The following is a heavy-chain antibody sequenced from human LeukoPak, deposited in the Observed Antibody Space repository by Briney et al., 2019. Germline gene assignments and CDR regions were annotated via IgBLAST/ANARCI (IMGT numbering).Heavy chain of an antibody. Sequence: GASVKVSCKASGYTFTGYYMHWVRQAPGQGLEWMGRINPNSGGTNYAQKFRGRVTMTRDTSISTAYMELSRLRSDDTAVYYCARLIYSGYDRDYWGQGTLVTVSS. V-gene: IGHV1-2*06. CDR3: ARLIYSGYDRDY. D-gene: IGHD5-12*01. CDR1: GYTFTGYY. J-gene: IGHJ4*02. CDR2: INPNSGGT.